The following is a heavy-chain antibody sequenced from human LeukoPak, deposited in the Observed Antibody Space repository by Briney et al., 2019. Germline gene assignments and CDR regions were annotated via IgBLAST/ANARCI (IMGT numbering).Heavy chain of an antibody. CDR1: GGSIKSYY. CDR2: IYHSGTT. D-gene: IGHD6-25*01. V-gene: IGHV4-59*01. CDR3: ASQAEGFNY. J-gene: IGHJ4*02. Sequence: SETLSLTCTVSGGSIKSYYWNWIRQPPGKGLEWIGYIYHSGTTSYSPALKSRVTISVDTSKNQFSLKLRSVTAADTAVYYCASQAEGFNYWGQGTLVTVSS.